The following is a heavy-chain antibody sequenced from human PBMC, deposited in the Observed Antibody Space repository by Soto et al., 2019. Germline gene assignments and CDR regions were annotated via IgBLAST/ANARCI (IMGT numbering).Heavy chain of an antibody. CDR1: GFTFSSYA. J-gene: IGHJ1*01. CDR3: AKTRVVAATTDFQH. CDR2: ISGSGGST. D-gene: IGHD2-15*01. Sequence: GESLKISCAASGFTFSSYAMSWVRQAPGKGLEWVSAISGSGGSTYYADSVKGRFTISRDNSKNTLYLQMNSLRAEDTAVYYCAKTRVVAATTDFQHWGQGTLVTVSS. V-gene: IGHV3-23*01.